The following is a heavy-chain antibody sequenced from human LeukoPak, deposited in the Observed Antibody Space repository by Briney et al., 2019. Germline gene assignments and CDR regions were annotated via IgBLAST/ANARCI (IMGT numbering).Heavy chain of an antibody. J-gene: IGHJ5*02. CDR2: INPNSGGT. Sequence: ASVKVSCKASGYTFTGYYMHWVRQAPGQGLEWMRWINPNSGGTNYAQKFQGRVTMTRDASISTAYMELSRLRSDDTAVYYCARGLLWFGESQQYNWFDPWGQGTLVTVSS. CDR1: GYTFTGYY. D-gene: IGHD3-10*01. V-gene: IGHV1-2*02. CDR3: ARGLLWFGESQQYNWFDP.